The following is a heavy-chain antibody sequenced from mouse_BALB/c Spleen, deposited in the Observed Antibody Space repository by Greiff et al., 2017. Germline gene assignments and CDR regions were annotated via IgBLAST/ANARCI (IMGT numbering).Heavy chain of an antibody. D-gene: IGHD2-4*01. V-gene: IGHV1-54*01. Sequence: QVQLQQSGAELVRPGTSVKVSCKASGYAFTNYLIEWVKQRPGQGLEWIGVINPGSGGTNYNEKFKGKATLTADKSSSTAYMQLSSLTSDDSAVYFCASSTMITTDAMDYWGQGTSVTVSS. CDR1: GYAFTNYL. CDR2: INPGSGGT. J-gene: IGHJ4*01. CDR3: ASSTMITTDAMDY.